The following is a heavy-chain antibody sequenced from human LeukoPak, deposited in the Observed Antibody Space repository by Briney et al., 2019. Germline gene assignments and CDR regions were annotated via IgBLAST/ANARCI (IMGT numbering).Heavy chain of an antibody. CDR3: ATLSAQLLFTHY. Sequence: PSETLSLTCAVSGYSISSGYYWGWIRQPPGKGLEWIGSIYHSGSTYYNPSLKSRVTISVDTSKNQFSLKLSSVTAADTAVYYCATLSAQLLFTHYWGQGTLVTVSS. J-gene: IGHJ4*02. CDR1: GYSISSGYY. CDR2: IYHSGST. D-gene: IGHD2-2*01. V-gene: IGHV4-38-2*01.